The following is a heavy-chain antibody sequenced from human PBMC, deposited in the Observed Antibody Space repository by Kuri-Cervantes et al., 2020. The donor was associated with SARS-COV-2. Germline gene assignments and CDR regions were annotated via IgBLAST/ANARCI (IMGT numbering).Heavy chain of an antibody. Sequence: SETLSLTCTVSGGSISSGGYYWSWIRQHPGKGLEWIGYIYYSGSTYYNPSLKSRVTISVDTSKNQFSLKLSSVTAADTAVYYCARGSSSWLGAHIWFDPWGQGTLVTVSS. CDR3: ARGSSSWLGAHIWFDP. J-gene: IGHJ5*02. V-gene: IGHV4-31*03. D-gene: IGHD6-13*01. CDR1: GGSISSGGYY. CDR2: IYYSGST.